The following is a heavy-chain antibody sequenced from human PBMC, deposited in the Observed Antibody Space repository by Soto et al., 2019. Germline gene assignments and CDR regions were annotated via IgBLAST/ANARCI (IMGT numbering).Heavy chain of an antibody. D-gene: IGHD6-13*01. Sequence: PGGSLRLSCAASGFTFSSYAMSWVRQAPGKGLEWVSFCTPSSSSISYADSVEGRFTISRDNARNSLYLQIHNLRAEDTAVYYCARDAASSLDHWGQGTLVTVSS. V-gene: IGHV3-21*01. CDR3: ARDAASSLDH. J-gene: IGHJ4*02. CDR1: GFTFSSYA. CDR2: CTPSSSSI.